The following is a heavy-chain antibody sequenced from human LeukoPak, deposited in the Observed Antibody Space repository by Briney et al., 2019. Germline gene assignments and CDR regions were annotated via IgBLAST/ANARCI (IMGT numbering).Heavy chain of an antibody. CDR3: ARGGITMVRGAVGNFDY. J-gene: IGHJ4*02. V-gene: IGHV1-2*02. Sequence: ASVKVSCKASGYTFTGYYMHWVRQAPGQGLEWMGWINPNSGGTNYAQKFQGRVTMTRDTSISTAYMELSRLRSDDTAVYYCARGGITMVRGAVGNFDYWGQGTLVTVSS. CDR2: INPNSGGT. CDR1: GYTFTGYY. D-gene: IGHD3-10*01.